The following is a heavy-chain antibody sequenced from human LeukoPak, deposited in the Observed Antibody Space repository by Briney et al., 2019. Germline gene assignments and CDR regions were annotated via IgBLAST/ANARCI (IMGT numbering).Heavy chain of an antibody. CDR2: ISSSSSYI. J-gene: IGHJ4*02. D-gene: IGHD6-13*01. Sequence: PGGSLRLSCAASGFTFSSYSMNWVRQAPVKGLEWVSSISSSSSYIYYADSVKGRFTISRDNAKNSLYLQMNSLRAEDTAVYYCASLGWYSSRWFRDLVDYWGQGTLVTVSS. V-gene: IGHV3-21*01. CDR3: ASLGWYSSRWFRDLVDY. CDR1: GFTFSSYS.